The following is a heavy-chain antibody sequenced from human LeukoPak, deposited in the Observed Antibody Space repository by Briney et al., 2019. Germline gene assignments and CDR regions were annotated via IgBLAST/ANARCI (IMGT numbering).Heavy chain of an antibody. CDR2: IYLDGTT. CDR1: GFTLSNNY. Sequence: GGSLRLSCAASGFTLSNNYVSWVRQAPGKGLEWVSVIYLDGTTYYADSVKGRFTISRDNSENTLSLRMDSLRAEDTAVYYCARDFSWRQFDYWGQGTPVTVSS. V-gene: IGHV3-66*01. CDR3: ARDFSWRQFDY. J-gene: IGHJ4*02. D-gene: IGHD3-3*01.